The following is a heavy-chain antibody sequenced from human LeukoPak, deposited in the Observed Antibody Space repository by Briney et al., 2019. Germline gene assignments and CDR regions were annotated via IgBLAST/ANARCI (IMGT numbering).Heavy chain of an antibody. CDR1: GFTFSSYD. D-gene: IGHD2-2*01. V-gene: IGHV3-23*01. Sequence: GGSLRLSCAASGFTFSSYDMSWVRQAPGKGLEWVSSITLSGANTFYADSVMGRFTISRDNSKNTLYLQMNSLSAEDTAVYYCAKRGNPAVGHHYLDVLGEGTPVSVSS. CDR2: ITLSGANT. J-gene: IGHJ6*03. CDR3: AKRGNPAVGHHYLDV.